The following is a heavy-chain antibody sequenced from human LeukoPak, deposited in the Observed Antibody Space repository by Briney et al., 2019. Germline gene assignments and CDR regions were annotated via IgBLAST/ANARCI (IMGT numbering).Heavy chain of an antibody. CDR2: INPSGGST. D-gene: IGHD1-26*01. CDR3: ARATTTNYYFNY. CDR1: GGTFSSYA. Sequence: GASVKVSCKASGGTFSSYAISWVRQAPGQGLEWMGIINPSGGSTSYAQRFQGRVILTRDTSTSTVYMELSSLRSEDTAVYYCARATTTNYYFNYWGQGTLVTVSS. J-gene: IGHJ4*02. V-gene: IGHV1-46*03.